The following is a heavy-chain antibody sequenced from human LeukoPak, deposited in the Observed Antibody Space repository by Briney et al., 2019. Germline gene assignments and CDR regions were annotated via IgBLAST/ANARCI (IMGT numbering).Heavy chain of an antibody. V-gene: IGHV3-53*01. Sequence: GGSLRLSCAASGFTVSSNYMSWVRQAPGKGLEWVSVIYSGSSTYYAASVKGRFTISRANSKNTLFFQINSRKAEDTAANYWARTGGHYYYYYMDVWGKGTTVTISS. CDR3: ARTGGHYYYYYMDV. D-gene: IGHD1-14*01. CDR2: IYSGSST. CDR1: GFTVSSNY. J-gene: IGHJ6*03.